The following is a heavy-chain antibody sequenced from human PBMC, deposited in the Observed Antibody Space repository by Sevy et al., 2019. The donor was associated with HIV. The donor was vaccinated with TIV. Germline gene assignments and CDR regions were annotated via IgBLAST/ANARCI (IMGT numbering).Heavy chain of an antibody. Sequence: SETLSLTCAVYGGSFSGYYWNWIRQTPGKGLEWIGEINHSGSTNYNPSLKSRVTISVDTSKNRFSLRLNSVTAADRAVYYCARAPPVVVVPGAPSWFDPWGQGTLVTVSS. CDR1: GGSFSGYY. CDR2: INHSGST. V-gene: IGHV4-34*01. D-gene: IGHD2-2*01. CDR3: ARAPPVVVVPGAPSWFDP. J-gene: IGHJ5*02.